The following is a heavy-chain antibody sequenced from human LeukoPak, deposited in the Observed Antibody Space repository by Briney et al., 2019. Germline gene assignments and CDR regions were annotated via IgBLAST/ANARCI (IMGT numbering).Heavy chain of an antibody. CDR2: INPNSGGT. CDR3: ARDLGIVVVPAAPGYFDY. V-gene: IGHV1-2*02. D-gene: IGHD2-2*03. CDR1: GYTFTGSY. Sequence: GASVKVSSKSSGYTFTGSYMHWGRQAPGQGRGWMGWINPNSGGTNYAQKFQGRITMTRDTSISTAYMELSRLTSDDTAVYYCARDLGIVVVPAAPGYFDYWGQGTLVTVSS. J-gene: IGHJ4*02.